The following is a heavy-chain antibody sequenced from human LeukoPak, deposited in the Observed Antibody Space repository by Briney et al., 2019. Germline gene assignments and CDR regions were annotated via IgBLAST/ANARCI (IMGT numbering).Heavy chain of an antibody. V-gene: IGHV3-53*01. J-gene: IGHJ4*02. Sequence: GGSLRLSCAASGFTFSSYAMSWVRQAPGKGLEWVSVIYSGGSTYYADSVKGRFTISRDNSKNTLYLQMNSLRAEDTAVYYCARVKGYGDYGFDYWGQGTLVTVSS. CDR3: ARVKGYGDYGFDY. D-gene: IGHD4-17*01. CDR2: IYSGGST. CDR1: GFTFSSYA.